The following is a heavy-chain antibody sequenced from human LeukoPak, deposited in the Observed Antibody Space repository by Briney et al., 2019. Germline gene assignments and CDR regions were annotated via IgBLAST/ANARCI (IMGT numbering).Heavy chain of an antibody. D-gene: IGHD2-2*01. CDR2: INPNSGGT. CDR1: GYTFTGYY. CDR3: ARESDTHCSSTSCSSRGDYYYYYMDV. J-gene: IGHJ6*03. V-gene: IGHV1-2*02. Sequence: ASVKVSCKASGYTFTGYYMHWVRQAPGQGLEWMGWINPNSGGTNYAQKFQGRVTMTRDTSISTAYMELSRLRSDDTAVYYCARESDTHCSSTSCSSRGDYYYYYMDVWGKGTTVTVSS.